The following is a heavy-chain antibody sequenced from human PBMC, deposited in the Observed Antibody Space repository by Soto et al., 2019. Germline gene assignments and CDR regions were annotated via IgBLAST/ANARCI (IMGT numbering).Heavy chain of an antibody. CDR3: AQGGHYSSEPRVDY. Sequence: GGSLRLSCAASGFTFSRYALSWVRQAPGKGLEWVSSISGSGASTYYADSVKGRFTISRDNPRNTLYLQMSSLRAEDTAVYYCAQGGHYSSEPRVDYWGQGALVTVSS. CDR2: ISGSGAST. D-gene: IGHD6-19*01. J-gene: IGHJ4*02. CDR1: GFTFSRYA. V-gene: IGHV3-23*01.